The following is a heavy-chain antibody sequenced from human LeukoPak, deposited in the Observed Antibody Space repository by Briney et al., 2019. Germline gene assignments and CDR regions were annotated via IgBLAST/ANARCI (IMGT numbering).Heavy chain of an antibody. Sequence: GGSLRLSCAASGFTFSSYAMSWVRQAPGKGLEWVSAISGSGGSTYYADSVKGRFTISRDNSKNTLYLQMSSLRSEDTAVYYCARGVVVIKTPSSALDYWGQGTLVTVSS. CDR1: GFTFSSYA. D-gene: IGHD3-22*01. CDR2: ISGSGGST. CDR3: ARGVVVIKTPSSALDY. J-gene: IGHJ4*02. V-gene: IGHV3-23*01.